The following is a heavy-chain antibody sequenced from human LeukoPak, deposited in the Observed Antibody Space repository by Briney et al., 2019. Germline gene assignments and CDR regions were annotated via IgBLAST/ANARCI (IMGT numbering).Heavy chain of an antibody. CDR2: INKDGSVT. CDR1: GFTFSSSW. Sequence: GGSLRLSCAASGFTFSSSWIHWVREAPGKGLGWVSRINKDGSVTDYAASVKGRFSISRDYAKNTLYLQMSSLRVEDTAIYYCVKVRGRARVGYSDYWGQGTLVTVSS. V-gene: IGHV3-74*01. CDR3: VKVRGRARVGYSDY. D-gene: IGHD1-26*01. J-gene: IGHJ4*02.